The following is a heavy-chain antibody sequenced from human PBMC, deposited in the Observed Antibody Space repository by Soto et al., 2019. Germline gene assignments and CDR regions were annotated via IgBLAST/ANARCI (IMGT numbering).Heavy chain of an antibody. CDR1: GFSFSGTA. CDR3: TTPEDPYGYPEGFDS. J-gene: IGHJ4*02. CDR2: IRTKPNNSAT. V-gene: IGHV3-73*02. Sequence: DVQLVESGGGLVQPGGSLKLSCATSGFSFSGTAMHWVRQASGKGLEWVGRIRTKPNNSATTYAASVTCRFTISRDESKNTVYLQMNSLKTEDTAVYYWTTPEDPYGYPEGFDSWGQGALVTVSS. D-gene: IGHD5-18*01.